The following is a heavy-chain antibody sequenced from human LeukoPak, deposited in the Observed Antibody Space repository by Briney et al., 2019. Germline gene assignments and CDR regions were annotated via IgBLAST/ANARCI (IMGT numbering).Heavy chain of an antibody. CDR2: IGISSNKI. CDR3: ARDNHDFWSGYQNDY. Sequence: GGSLRLSCAASGFTLRSYTMNWVRQAPGKGLEWVSSIGISSNKIYYADSVKGRFIISRDNAKNSVYLQMNSLRAEDTAVYYCARDNHDFWSGYQNDYWGQGTLVTVSS. D-gene: IGHD3-3*01. V-gene: IGHV3-21*01. J-gene: IGHJ4*02. CDR1: GFTLRSYT.